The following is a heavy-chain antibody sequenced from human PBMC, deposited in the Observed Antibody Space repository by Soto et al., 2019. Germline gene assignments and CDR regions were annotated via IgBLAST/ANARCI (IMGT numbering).Heavy chain of an antibody. CDR3: AAGGYCSSTSCYADFDY. V-gene: IGHV1-58*02. CDR2: IVVGSGNT. J-gene: IGHJ4*02. D-gene: IGHD2-2*01. CDR1: GFTFTSSA. Sequence: SVKVSCKASGFTFTSSAMQWVRQARGQRLEWIGWIVVGSGNTNYAQKFQERVTITRDMSTSTAYMELSGLRSEDTAVYYCAAGGYCSSTSCYADFDYWGQGTLVTVAS.